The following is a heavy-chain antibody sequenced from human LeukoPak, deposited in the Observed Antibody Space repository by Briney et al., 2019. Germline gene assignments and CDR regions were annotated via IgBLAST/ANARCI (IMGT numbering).Heavy chain of an antibody. CDR3: AKTVWSRLAAGHDS. CDR2: VYYRGST. D-gene: IGHD2-21*02. V-gene: IGHV4-39*01. Sequence: SETLSLTCSVSGGSISGSSYYWGWIRQPPGKGLEWIGNVYYRGSTYYNPSPKSRVIMSIDTSKNQFSLKVNSVTATDTAVYYCAKTVWSRLAAGHDSWGQGTLVTVSS. J-gene: IGHJ4*02. CDR1: GGSISGSSYY.